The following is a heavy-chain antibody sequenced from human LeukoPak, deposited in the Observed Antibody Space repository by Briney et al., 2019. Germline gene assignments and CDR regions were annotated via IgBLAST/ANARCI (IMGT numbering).Heavy chain of an antibody. V-gene: IGHV3-23*01. D-gene: IGHD2-2*01. Sequence: PGGSLRLSCAASGFTFSSYAMSWVRQAPGKGLEWVSAISGSGGSTYYADSVKGRFTISRDNSKNTLYLQMNSLRAEDTAVYYCARTYLGYCSSTSCSNDYWGQGTLVTVSS. CDR1: GFTFSSYA. CDR3: ARTYLGYCSSTSCSNDY. CDR2: ISGSGGST. J-gene: IGHJ4*02.